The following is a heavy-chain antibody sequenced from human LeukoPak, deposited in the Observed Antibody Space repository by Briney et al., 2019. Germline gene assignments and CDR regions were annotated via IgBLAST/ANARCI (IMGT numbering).Heavy chain of an antibody. CDR1: GFTFSSYS. CDR2: ISGSSGII. J-gene: IGHJ4*02. CDR3: AKGPWLASPYYFDY. Sequence: GGSLRLSCAASGFTFSSYSMNWVRQAPGKGLEWVSYISGSSGIIYYTDSVKGRFTISRDNAKNSLYLQMNSLRAEDTAVYYCAKGPWLASPYYFDYGGQGTLVTVPS. V-gene: IGHV3-48*01. D-gene: IGHD6-19*01.